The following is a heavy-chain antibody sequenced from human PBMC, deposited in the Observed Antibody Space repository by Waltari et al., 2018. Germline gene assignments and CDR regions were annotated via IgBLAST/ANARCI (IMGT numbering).Heavy chain of an antibody. D-gene: IGHD4-17*01. CDR3: AREHGDLSRAFDI. CDR2: IIPSFGTA. V-gene: IGHV1-69*12. J-gene: IGHJ3*02. CDR1: GATFSSYA. Sequence: QVQLVQSGAEVKKPGSSVKVSCKASGATFSSYATSWVRQAPGQGLEWMGGIIPSFGTANYAQKFQGRVTITADESTSTAYMELSSLRSEDTAVYYCAREHGDLSRAFDIWGQGTMVTVSS.